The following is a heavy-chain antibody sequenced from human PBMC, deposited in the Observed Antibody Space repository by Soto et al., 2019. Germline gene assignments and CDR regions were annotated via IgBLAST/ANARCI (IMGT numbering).Heavy chain of an antibody. D-gene: IGHD2-8*01. J-gene: IGHJ4*02. CDR1: GFTFSNYA. CDR3: ARDANGAADY. CDR2: ITSDGGTT. Sequence: PGGSLRLSCAASGFTFSNYAMHWVRQAPGKGLEYVSAITSDGGTTYYADSVKGRFTISRDNSKNTLYLQMGRLRAEDMAMYYCARDANGAADYWGQGTLVTVS. V-gene: IGHV3-64*02.